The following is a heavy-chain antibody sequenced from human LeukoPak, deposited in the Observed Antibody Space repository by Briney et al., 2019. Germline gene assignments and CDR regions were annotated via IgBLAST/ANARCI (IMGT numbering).Heavy chain of an antibody. CDR3: ARVLGYCSGGSCNRFDP. J-gene: IGHJ5*02. D-gene: IGHD2-15*01. Sequence: SETLSLTCTVSGGSINNGGYYWSWIRQHPGKGLEWIGYIYYSGSSYYNPSLRSRVTISVDTSKNHFSLKLSSVTAADTAVYYCARVLGYCSGGSCNRFDPWGQGTLVTVSS. CDR1: GGSINNGGYY. CDR2: IYYSGSS. V-gene: IGHV4-31*03.